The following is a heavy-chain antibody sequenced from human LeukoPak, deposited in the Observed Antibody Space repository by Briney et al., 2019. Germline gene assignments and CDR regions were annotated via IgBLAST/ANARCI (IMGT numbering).Heavy chain of an antibody. D-gene: IGHD3-10*01. V-gene: IGHV1-8*02. CDR3: ARGGVYYGSTDYRPFDY. Sequence: ASVKVSCKASGGTFSSYAISWVRQATGQGLEWMGWMNPNSGNTGYAQKFQGRVTMTRNTSISTAYMELSSLRSADTAVYYCARGGVYYGSTDYRPFDYWGQGTLVTVSS. J-gene: IGHJ4*02. CDR1: GGTFSSYA. CDR2: MNPNSGNT.